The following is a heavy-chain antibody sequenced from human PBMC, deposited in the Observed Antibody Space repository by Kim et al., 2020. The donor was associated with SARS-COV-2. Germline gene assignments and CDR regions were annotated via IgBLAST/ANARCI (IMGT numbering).Heavy chain of an antibody. CDR3: ARGRSVVAVPAAARPYNWFDP. D-gene: IGHD2-2*01. CDR1: GFTFSTYA. CDR2: ISGSGGST. J-gene: IGHJ5*02. Sequence: GGSLRLSCTASGFTFSTYAMSWVRQAPGKGLEWVSGISGSGGSTYYADSVKGRFTISRDNSQNTLYLQMNSLRAEDTALYYCARGRSVVAVPAAARPYNWFDPWGQGTLVTVSS. V-gene: IGHV3-23*01.